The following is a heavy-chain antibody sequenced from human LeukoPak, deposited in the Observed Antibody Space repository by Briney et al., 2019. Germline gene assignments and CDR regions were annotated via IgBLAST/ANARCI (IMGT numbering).Heavy chain of an antibody. V-gene: IGHV4-34*01. CDR1: GGSFSGYC. CDR3: QGIVVVPAATLLGYFDL. D-gene: IGHD2-2*01. J-gene: IGHJ2*01. CDR2: INHSGST. Sequence: SETQSLACAVYGGSFSGYCWSWIRQPPGKGLEWIGEINHSGSTNYNPSLKSRVTISVDTSKNQFSLKLTSVTAADTAVYYCQGIVVVPAATLLGYFDLWGRGTLVTVSS.